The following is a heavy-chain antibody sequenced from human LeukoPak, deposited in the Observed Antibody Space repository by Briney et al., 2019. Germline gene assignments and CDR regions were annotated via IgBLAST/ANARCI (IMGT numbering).Heavy chain of an antibody. CDR1: GYTFTNYY. Sequence: ASVKVSCKASGYTFTNYYMHWVRQAPGQGLEWMGLIRPSGGTSYAQKFQGRFTMTRDTSTSTVYVELSSLISEDTAVYYCTREPFAPFHKLFDYWGQGTLVTVSS. V-gene: IGHV1-46*01. CDR3: TREPFAPFHKLFDY. D-gene: IGHD2/OR15-2a*01. J-gene: IGHJ4*02. CDR2: IRPSGGT.